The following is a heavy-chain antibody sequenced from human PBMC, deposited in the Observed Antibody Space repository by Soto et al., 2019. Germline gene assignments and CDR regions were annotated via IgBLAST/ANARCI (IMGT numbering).Heavy chain of an antibody. CDR2: IYHTGNT. D-gene: IGHD3-22*01. CDR3: ARDYYDSSDYTTNWFDP. V-gene: IGHV4-39*01. J-gene: IGHJ5*02. Sequence: SETLSLTSTVSGGSISNSPYYWAWIRQPPGKGLEWIGSIYHTGNTYYNPSLRSRVTISVDTSKNQFSLKLTSVTAADTAVYYCARDYYDSSDYTTNWFDPWGQGTLVTVSS. CDR1: GGSISNSPYY.